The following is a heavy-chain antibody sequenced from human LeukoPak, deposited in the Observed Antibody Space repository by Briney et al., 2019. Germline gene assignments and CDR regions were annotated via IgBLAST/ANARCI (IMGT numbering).Heavy chain of an antibody. J-gene: IGHJ4*02. CDR1: GFTFGNYA. CDR2: IINNVGST. V-gene: IGHV3-64D*09. D-gene: IGHD3-22*01. Sequence: PGGSLRLSCSASGFTFGNYAMHWVRQAPGKGLEYVSTIINNVGSTYYADSVKGRFTISRDNSKNTLYLQMRSLRIEDTAVYYCVKAALQYYYDTSGSFDYWGQGTLVTASS. CDR3: VKAALQYYYDTSGSFDY.